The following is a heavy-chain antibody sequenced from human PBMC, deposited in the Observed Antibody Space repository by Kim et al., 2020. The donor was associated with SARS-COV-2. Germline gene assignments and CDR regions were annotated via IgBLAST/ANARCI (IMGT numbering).Heavy chain of an antibody. D-gene: IGHD2-15*01. CDR3: ARDVGGSYFNWFDP. J-gene: IGHJ5*02. Sequence: SVKVSCKASGGTFSSYAISWVRQAPGQGLEWMGGIIPIFGTSNYAQKFQGRVTITADESTSTAYMELSSLRSEDTAVYYCARDVGGSYFNWFDPWGQGTLVTVSS. CDR1: GGTFSSYA. V-gene: IGHV1-69*13. CDR2: IIPIFGTS.